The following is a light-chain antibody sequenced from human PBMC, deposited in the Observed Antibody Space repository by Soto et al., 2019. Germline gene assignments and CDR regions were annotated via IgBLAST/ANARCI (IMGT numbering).Light chain of an antibody. J-gene: IGLJ1*01. CDR1: SSNVGSYKL. V-gene: IGLV2-23*02. Sequence: QSVLTQPASVSGSPGQSITISCTGTSSNVGSYKLVSWYQQHPGKAPKLMIFEVNKRPSGVSNRFSGSKSGNTASLTISGFKVEDEADYYCCSSGGSPTYVFGTGTKATVL. CDR3: CSSGGSPTYV. CDR2: EVN.